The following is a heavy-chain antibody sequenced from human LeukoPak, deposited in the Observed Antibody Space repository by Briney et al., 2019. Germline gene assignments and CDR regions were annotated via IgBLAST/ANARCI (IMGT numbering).Heavy chain of an antibody. CDR1: GGSFSGYY. Sequence: SETLSLTCAVYGGSFSGYYWSWIRQPPGKGLEWIGEINHSGSTNYSPPLKSRVTISVDTSKNQFSLKLSSVTAADTAVYYCATDMYYDILTGYYYAFDIWGQGTMVTVSS. CDR2: INHSGST. V-gene: IGHV4-34*01. J-gene: IGHJ3*02. D-gene: IGHD3-9*01. CDR3: ATDMYYDILTGYYYAFDI.